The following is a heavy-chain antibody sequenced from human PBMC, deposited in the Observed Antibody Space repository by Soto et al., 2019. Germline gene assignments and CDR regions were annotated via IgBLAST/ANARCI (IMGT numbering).Heavy chain of an antibody. CDR2: TIPIFGTP. D-gene: IGHD3-10*01. J-gene: IGHJ6*02. CDR1: GGTFSSYG. V-gene: IGHV1-69*01. CDR3: SRWGSGSSAYYYYGMDV. Sequence: QVQLVQSGAEVTKPGSSVKVSCKASGGTFSSYGFSWVRQAPGQGLEWMGGTIPIFGTPNYAQKFQGRVTITAEEATSTAYMELSSLRSEDTAVYYCSRWGSGSSAYYYYGMDVWGQGTPVTLSS.